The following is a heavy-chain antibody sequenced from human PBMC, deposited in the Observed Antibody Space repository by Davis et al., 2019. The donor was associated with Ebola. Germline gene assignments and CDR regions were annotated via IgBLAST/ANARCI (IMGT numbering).Heavy chain of an antibody. CDR2: INWNGGST. CDR1: GFTFDDYG. J-gene: IGHJ3*02. V-gene: IGHV3-20*04. D-gene: IGHD3-22*01. Sequence: GESLKISCAASGFTFDDYGMSWVRQAPGKGLEWVSGINWNGGSTHYADSVKGRFTISRNNAKNSLYLQLNSLRDEDTAVYYCARDFSPSFRVVVITDAFDIWGQGTMVTVSS. CDR3: ARDFSPSFRVVVITDAFDI.